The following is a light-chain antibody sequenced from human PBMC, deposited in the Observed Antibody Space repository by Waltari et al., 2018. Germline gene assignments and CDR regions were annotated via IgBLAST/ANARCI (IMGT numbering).Light chain of an antibody. CDR1: QSVSSN. CDR2: GAS. Sequence: EIVMTQSPATLSVSPAERATLSCRASQSVSSNLAWYQQKPGQAPRLLIYGASTRATGIPAMFSGSGSGTEFTLTISSLQSEDFAVYYCQQYNNWPRAFGQGTKVEIK. J-gene: IGKJ1*01. V-gene: IGKV3-15*01. CDR3: QQYNNWPRA.